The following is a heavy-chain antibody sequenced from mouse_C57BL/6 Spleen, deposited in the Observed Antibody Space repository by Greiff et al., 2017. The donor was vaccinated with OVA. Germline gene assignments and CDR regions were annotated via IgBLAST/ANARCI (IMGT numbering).Heavy chain of an antibody. CDR1: GYTFTSYW. V-gene: IGHV1-61*01. Sequence: QVQLQQPGAELVRPGSSVKLSCKASGYTFTSYWMDWVKQRPGQGLEWIGNIYPSDSETHYNQKFKDKATLTVDKSSSTAYMQLSSLTSEDSAVYYGARGGGNLRGGAMDYWGQGTSVTVSS. CDR2: IYPSDSET. CDR3: ARGGGNLRGGAMDY. J-gene: IGHJ4*01. D-gene: IGHD1-1*01.